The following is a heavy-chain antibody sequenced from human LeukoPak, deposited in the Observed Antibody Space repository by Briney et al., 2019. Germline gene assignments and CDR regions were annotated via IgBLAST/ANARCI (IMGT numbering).Heavy chain of an antibody. CDR3: AKATGQTTYYYDSSGYYPHIDY. CDR2: ISGSGGST. J-gene: IGHJ4*02. D-gene: IGHD3-22*01. Sequence: GGSLRLSCAASGFTVSSHYMTWVRQAPGKGLEWVSAISGSGGSTYYADSVKGRFTISRDNSKNTLYLQMNSLRAEDTAVYYCAKATGQTTYYYDSSGYYPHIDYWGQGTLVTVSS. CDR1: GFTVSSHY. V-gene: IGHV3-23*01.